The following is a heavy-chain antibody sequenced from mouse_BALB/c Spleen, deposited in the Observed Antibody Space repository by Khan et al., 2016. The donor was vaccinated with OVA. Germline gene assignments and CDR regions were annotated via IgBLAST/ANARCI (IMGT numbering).Heavy chain of an antibody. J-gene: IGHJ2*01. CDR2: TNPTNGRT. D-gene: IGHD1-1*01. Sequence: QVHVKQSGAELVKAGASVKMSCKASGYTFTSYWMHWVKQRLGQGLEWFAETNPTNGRTYYNEKFKSKATLTVDKSSSPAYMLLSGPTFEDSAVYYCARSKKIVATYFDYWGQGTTLTVSS. V-gene: IGHV1S81*02. CDR3: ARSKKIVATYFDY. CDR1: GYTFTSYW.